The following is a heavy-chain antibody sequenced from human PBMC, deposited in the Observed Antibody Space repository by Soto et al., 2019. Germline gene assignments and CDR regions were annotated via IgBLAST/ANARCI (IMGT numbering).Heavy chain of an antibody. Sequence: WGSLLLSCVGSGFIFSSNGMHWVRQTPGKGLEWVAFMSYDGSDTFYADSVKGRFTISRDNSKNTLFLHMSNLRAEDTAMYYCTIVRLADSALDHWAQGTLVTVS. CDR2: MSYDGSDT. CDR1: GFIFSSNG. CDR3: TIVRLADSALDH. J-gene: IGHJ4*02. V-gene: IGHV3-30*02. D-gene: IGHD3-10*02.